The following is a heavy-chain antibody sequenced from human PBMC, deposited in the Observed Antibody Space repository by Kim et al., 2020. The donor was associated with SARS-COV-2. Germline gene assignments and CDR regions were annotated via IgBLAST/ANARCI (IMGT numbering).Heavy chain of an antibody. V-gene: IGHV3-11*06. J-gene: IGHJ4*02. D-gene: IGHD3-10*01. Sequence: VKGRFTIPRDNAKNSLYLQMNSLRAEDTAVYYCARSRYYGSGSYYTDYFDYWGQGTLVTVSS. CDR3: ARSRYYGSGSYYTDYFDY.